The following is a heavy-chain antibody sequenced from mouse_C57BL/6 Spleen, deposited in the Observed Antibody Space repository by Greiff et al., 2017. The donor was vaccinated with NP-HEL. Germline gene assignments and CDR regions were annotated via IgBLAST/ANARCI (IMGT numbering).Heavy chain of an antibody. Sequence: QVHLQEPGADLVKPGASVKLSCTASGYTFTSYWMHWVQQRPGQGLEWIGMIHHNSGSTNYKEKFKSKATLTVDKSSSTAYMQLSSLTSEDSAVYYCARGRYYSNYVEYAMDYWGQGTSVTVSS. V-gene: IGHV1-64*01. CDR1: GYTFTSYW. D-gene: IGHD2-5*01. CDR2: IHHNSGST. CDR3: ARGRYYSNYVEYAMDY. J-gene: IGHJ4*01.